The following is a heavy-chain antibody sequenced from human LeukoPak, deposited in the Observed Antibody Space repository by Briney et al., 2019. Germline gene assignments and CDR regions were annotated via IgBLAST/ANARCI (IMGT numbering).Heavy chain of an antibody. J-gene: IGHJ4*02. CDR3: TRQYSVSSTDY. D-gene: IGHD6-6*01. Sequence: SETLSLTCTVSGYSINSGYYWDWLRQPPGKGQEWLGSIYHSGSTYYNPSLKGRVTISVDTSMNQFSLKLSSVTAADTAVYYCTRQYSVSSTDYWGQGTLVTVSS. CDR1: GYSINSGYY. CDR2: IYHSGST. V-gene: IGHV4-38-2*02.